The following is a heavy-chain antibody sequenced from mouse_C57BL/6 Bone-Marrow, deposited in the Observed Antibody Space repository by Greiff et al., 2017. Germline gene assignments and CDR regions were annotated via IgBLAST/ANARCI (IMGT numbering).Heavy chain of an antibody. J-gene: IGHJ3*01. CDR1: GFTFSSYA. CDR3: AREKIVTEGFAY. CDR2: ISDGGSYT. V-gene: IGHV5-4*01. Sequence: EVMLVESGGGLVKPGGSLKLSCAASGFTFSSYAMSWVRQTPEKRLEWVATISDGGSYTYYPDNVKGRFTISRDNAKNNLYLQMSHLKSEDTAMYYCAREKIVTEGFAYWGQGTLVTVSA. D-gene: IGHD2-5*01.